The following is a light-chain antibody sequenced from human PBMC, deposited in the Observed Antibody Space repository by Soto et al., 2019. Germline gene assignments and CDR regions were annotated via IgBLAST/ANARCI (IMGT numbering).Light chain of an antibody. Sequence: IVMTQSPPTLSVSPGERATLSCRPSQSVGRSLAWYQQKPGQAPRLLIYGTSARATGIPATFSGSGSGTEFTLTISSLQSEDFAIYYCQQYDNWPSVTFGGGTKVDIK. CDR2: GTS. CDR1: QSVGRS. V-gene: IGKV3-15*01. J-gene: IGKJ4*01. CDR3: QQYDNWPSVT.